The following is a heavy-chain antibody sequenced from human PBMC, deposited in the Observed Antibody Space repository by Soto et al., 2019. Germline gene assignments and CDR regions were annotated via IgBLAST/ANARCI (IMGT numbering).Heavy chain of an antibody. Sequence: SETLSLTCTVSGGSTSSYYWSWIRQPPGKGLECIGYMSDSGSTDYNPSLKSRVTISVDASKNQFSLKLTSVTAADTAIYYGASSDFWNGYYDYWGQGTLGSV. V-gene: IGHV4-59*01. D-gene: IGHD3-3*01. J-gene: IGHJ4*02. CDR3: ASSDFWNGYYDY. CDR1: GGSTSSYY. CDR2: MSDSGST.